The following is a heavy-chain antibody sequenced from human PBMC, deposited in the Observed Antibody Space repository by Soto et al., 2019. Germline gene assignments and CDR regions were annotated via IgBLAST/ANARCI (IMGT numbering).Heavy chain of an antibody. CDR3: AKDRGGDCPDNSCYFGADY. Sequence: GGSLRLSCSVSGFTCSSYAMHWVRQTPGKGLKYVSAISSSGGSTYYADSVRGRFTISRDNSKNTLSLHMDRLRVEDTAVYYCAKDRGGDCPDNSCYFGADYWGQGTPVTVSS. J-gene: IGHJ4*02. CDR1: GFTCSSYA. D-gene: IGHD2-2*01. V-gene: IGHV3-64*04. CDR2: ISSSGGST.